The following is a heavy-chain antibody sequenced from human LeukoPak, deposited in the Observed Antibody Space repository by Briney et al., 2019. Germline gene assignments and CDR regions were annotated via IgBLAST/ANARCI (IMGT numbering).Heavy chain of an antibody. CDR3: ARDGGYGSGSYYFDY. V-gene: IGHV4-4*07. Sequence: LETLSLTCTVSRASISPYYWTWIRQPAGKGLEWIGHVHTSGSTNYNPSLKSRVTMSIDTSTNQFSLKLNSLTAADTAVYYCARDGGYGSGSYYFDYWGQGTLVTVSS. CDR1: RASISPYY. CDR2: VHTSGST. D-gene: IGHD3-10*01. J-gene: IGHJ4*02.